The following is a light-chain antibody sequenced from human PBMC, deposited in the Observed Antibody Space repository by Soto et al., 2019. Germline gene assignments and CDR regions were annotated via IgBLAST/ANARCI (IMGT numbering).Light chain of an antibody. CDR3: QQYGSSPLT. Sequence: DIVLTQSPDTLSLSPGERAALSSSPSQSVSSSYLAWYQQKPGQAPRLLIYGASSRATGIPDRFSGSGSGTDFTLTISRLEPEDFAVYYCQQYGSSPLTFGGGTKVDIK. CDR1: QSVSSSY. V-gene: IGKV3-20*01. CDR2: GAS. J-gene: IGKJ4*01.